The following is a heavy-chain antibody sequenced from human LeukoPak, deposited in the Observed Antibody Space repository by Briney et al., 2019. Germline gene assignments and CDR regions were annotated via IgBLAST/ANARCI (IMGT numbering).Heavy chain of an antibody. J-gene: IGHJ5*02. CDR2: ITGSGDST. Sequence: GGSLRLSCAASGFTFSSYAMSWVRQAPGKGLEWVSAITGSGDSTYYADSVKGRFTTSRDNSNNTLYLQMNSLRGEDTAVYYCAKGGSTGGPNWFDPWGQGTLVTVSS. CDR3: AKGGSTGGPNWFDP. D-gene: IGHD2-15*01. V-gene: IGHV3-23*01. CDR1: GFTFSSYA.